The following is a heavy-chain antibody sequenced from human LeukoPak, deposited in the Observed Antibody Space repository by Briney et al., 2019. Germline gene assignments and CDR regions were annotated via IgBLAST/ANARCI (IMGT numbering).Heavy chain of an antibody. V-gene: IGHV3-23*01. CDR2: ISGSGGST. D-gene: IGHD2-15*01. J-gene: IGHJ6*02. Sequence: GGSLRLSCAASGFTFSSYAMSWVRQAPGKGLEWVSAISGSGGSTYYADSVKGRFTISRDNSKNTLYLQMSSLRAEDTAVYYCAKGDRYCSGGSCPYYYYYYGMDVWGQGTTVTVSS. CDR1: GFTFSSYA. CDR3: AKGDRYCSGGSCPYYYYYYGMDV.